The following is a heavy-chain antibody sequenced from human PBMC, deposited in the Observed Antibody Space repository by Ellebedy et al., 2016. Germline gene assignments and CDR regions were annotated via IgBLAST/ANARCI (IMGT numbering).Heavy chain of an antibody. Sequence: GESLKISCAASGFIVSSYFMSWVRQAPGKGLEWVAIISYDGSHIRYVDSVKGRFTISRDNSKNTMYLQMNSLRPEDTAVYYCARGGHCSDGKCYLIDFWGQGTQVTVS. CDR3: ARGGHCSDGKCYLIDF. V-gene: IGHV3-30*03. J-gene: IGHJ4*02. D-gene: IGHD2-15*01. CDR2: ISYDGSHI. CDR1: GFIVSSYF.